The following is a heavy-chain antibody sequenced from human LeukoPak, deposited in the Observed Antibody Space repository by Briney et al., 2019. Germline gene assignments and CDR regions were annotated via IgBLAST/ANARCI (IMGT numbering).Heavy chain of an antibody. CDR1: GYTFTGYY. V-gene: IGHV1-2*06. J-gene: IGHJ4*02. CDR3: APSPSDTWPLDS. CDR2: INPNSGDT. D-gene: IGHD1-26*01. Sequence: GASVKVSCKASGYTFTGYYMHWVRQAPGQGLEWMGRINPNSGDTIYARNFQGRVTLTRDTSISTAFMELTRLRSDDTAVYYCAPSPSDTWPLDSWGQGTLVTVSS.